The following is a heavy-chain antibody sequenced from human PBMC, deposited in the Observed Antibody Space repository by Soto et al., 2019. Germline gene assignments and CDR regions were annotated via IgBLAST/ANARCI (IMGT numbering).Heavy chain of an antibody. CDR2: ISSSSNTR. V-gene: IGHV3-48*01. Sequence: EVQLVESGGGLVQPGGSLRLSCAASGFTFSRYSMNWVRQAPGKGLEWISYISSSSNTRYYADSVKGRFTTSRDNAKNSLYLQMNSLRAEDTAMYYCARGEYYGMDAWGQGTKVTVSS. CDR3: ARGEYYGMDA. J-gene: IGHJ6*02. CDR1: GFTFSRYS. D-gene: IGHD1-26*01.